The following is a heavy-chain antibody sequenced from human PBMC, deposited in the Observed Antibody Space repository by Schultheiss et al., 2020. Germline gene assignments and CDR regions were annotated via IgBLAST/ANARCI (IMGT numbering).Heavy chain of an antibody. CDR2: IYYSGST. J-gene: IGHJ5*02. CDR1: GGSITSYY. CDR3: ARGRRRYCSSTSCYHWFDP. D-gene: IGHD2-2*01. Sequence: SETLSLTCTVSGGSITSYYWSWIRQPPGKGLEWIGYIYYSGSTNYNPSLKSRVTISVDTSKNQFSLKVSSVTAADTAVYYCARGRRRYCSSTSCYHWFDPWGQGTLVTVSS. V-gene: IGHV4-59*12.